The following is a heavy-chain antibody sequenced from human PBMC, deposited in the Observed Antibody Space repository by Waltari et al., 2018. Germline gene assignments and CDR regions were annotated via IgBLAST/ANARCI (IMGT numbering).Heavy chain of an antibody. D-gene: IGHD2-21*02. CDR3: ARHCGGDCYSDAFDI. CDR1: GYTFTSYG. J-gene: IGHJ3*02. V-gene: IGHV1-18*01. CDR2: VNAYNGNT. Sequence: QVQLVQSGAEVKKPGASVKVSCKASGYTFTSYGISWVRQAPGQGLEWMGWVNAYNGNTNYSQKLQGRVTMTTDTSTSTAYMELRSLRSDDTAVYYCARHCGGDCYSDAFDIWGQGTMVTVSS.